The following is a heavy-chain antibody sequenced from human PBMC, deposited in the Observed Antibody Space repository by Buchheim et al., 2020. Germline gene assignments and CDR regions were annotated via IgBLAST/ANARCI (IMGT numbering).Heavy chain of an antibody. J-gene: IGHJ4*02. CDR1: GFTFSRYG. CDR2: ISESGGNT. CDR3: AKDRDYSRPPYGFDY. D-gene: IGHD6-13*01. Sequence: EVQLLESGGGSLQPGGSLRLSCAASGFTFSRYGISWVRQAPGKGLEWVSRISESGGNTYYADSVKGRFTISRDNSKNTLYPQMNSLRVEDTAVYYCAKDRDYSRPPYGFDYWGQGTL. V-gene: IGHV3-23*01.